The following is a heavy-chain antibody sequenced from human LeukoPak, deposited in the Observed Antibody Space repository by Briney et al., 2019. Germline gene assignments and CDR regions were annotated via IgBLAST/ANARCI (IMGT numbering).Heavy chain of an antibody. Sequence: GGSLRLSCAASGFAFSSYAMTWVRQAPGKGLEWVSAISGSGGRTHYADSVKGRFTISRGNSKNTLYLQMNSLRAEDTAVYYCAKVSRGEPSDYWGQGTLVTVSS. CDR1: GFAFSSYA. CDR2: ISGSGGRT. CDR3: AKVSRGEPSDY. J-gene: IGHJ4*02. V-gene: IGHV3-23*01. D-gene: IGHD4-17*01.